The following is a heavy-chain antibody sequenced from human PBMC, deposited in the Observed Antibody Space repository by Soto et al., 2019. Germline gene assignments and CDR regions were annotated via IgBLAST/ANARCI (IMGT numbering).Heavy chain of an antibody. CDR1: GFTFRSYA. V-gene: IGHV3-23*01. D-gene: IGHD6-19*01. J-gene: IGHJ4*02. CDR3: AKDRPPGCYGSAINYFDY. Sequence: GGSLRLSCAASGFTFRSYAMSWVRQAPGKGLEWVSAISGSGGSTYYADSVKGRFTISRDNSKNTLYLQMNSLRAEDTAVYYCAKDRPPGCYGSAINYFDYWGQGTLVTVSS. CDR2: ISGSGGST.